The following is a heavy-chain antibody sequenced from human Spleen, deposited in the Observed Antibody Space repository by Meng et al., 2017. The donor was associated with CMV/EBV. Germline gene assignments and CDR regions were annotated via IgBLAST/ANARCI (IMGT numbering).Heavy chain of an antibody. CDR3: AKAAGGDG. J-gene: IGHJ4*02. D-gene: IGHD6-13*01. Sequence: GESLKISCAASGLTFSSYSMNWVRQAPGKGLEWVSYISGSTGTIYYADSVKGRFTISRDNSRNSVYLQMNSLRSEDTAMYYCAKAAGGDGWGQGTLVTVSS. CDR1: GLTFSSYS. V-gene: IGHV3-48*04. CDR2: ISGSTGTI.